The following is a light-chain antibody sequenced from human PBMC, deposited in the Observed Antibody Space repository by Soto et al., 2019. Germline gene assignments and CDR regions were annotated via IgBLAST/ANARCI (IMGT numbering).Light chain of an antibody. CDR2: EDS. CDR1: SREVDNYHF. CDR3: CSHAGFNTPDG. Sequence: QTALSQPASVSGSPGQSITIAWTGISREVDNYHFGPWYQQHTGKVPQLIIYEDSKRPSGISDRFSGSTAGSSASLTISGLQAEDEADYYCCSHAGFNTPDGFATGTKVTVL. J-gene: IGLJ1*01. V-gene: IGLV2-23*01.